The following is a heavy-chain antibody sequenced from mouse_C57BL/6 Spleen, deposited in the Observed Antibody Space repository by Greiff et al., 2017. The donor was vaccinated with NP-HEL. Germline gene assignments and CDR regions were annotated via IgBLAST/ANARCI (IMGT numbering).Heavy chain of an antibody. V-gene: IGHV1-7*01. J-gene: IGHJ2*01. CDR3: ASDYGSSYGYFDY. CDR2: INPSSGYT. Sequence: VQLQQSGAELAKPGASVKLSCKASGYTFTSYWMHWVKQRPGQGLEWIGYINPSSGYTKYNQKFKDKATLTADKSSSTAYMQLSSLTYEDSAVYYCASDYGSSYGYFDYWGQGTTLTVSS. D-gene: IGHD1-1*01. CDR1: GYTFTSYW.